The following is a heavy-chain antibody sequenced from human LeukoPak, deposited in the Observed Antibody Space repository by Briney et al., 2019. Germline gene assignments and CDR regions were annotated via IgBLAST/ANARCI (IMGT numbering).Heavy chain of an antibody. Sequence: GVSLRLSCAASGFTVSSHYMNWVRQAPGKGLQWVSVLYSDGTTYYADSVKGRFTISRDNSRSTLYLQMNSLRAEDTAVYFCARVAYYRVTADQITDAFDVWGRGTAVTVSS. D-gene: IGHD2-21*02. J-gene: IGHJ3*01. V-gene: IGHV3-66*01. CDR2: LYSDGTT. CDR3: ARVAYYRVTADQITDAFDV. CDR1: GFTVSSHY.